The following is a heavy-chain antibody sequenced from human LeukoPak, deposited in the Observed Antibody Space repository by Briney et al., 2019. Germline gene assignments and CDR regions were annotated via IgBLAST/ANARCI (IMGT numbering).Heavy chain of an antibody. CDR1: GFTFSSYS. D-gene: IGHD3-9*01. V-gene: IGHV3-48*02. J-gene: IGHJ6*02. Sequence: GSLRLSCAASGFTFSSYSMNWVRQAPGKGLEWVSYSSSRSSTIYYADSVKGRFTISRDNAKNSLYLQMNSLRDEDTAVYYCARVWDYDILTGRHYYYYGMDVWGQGTTVTVSS. CDR2: SSSRSSTI. CDR3: ARVWDYDILTGRHYYYYGMDV.